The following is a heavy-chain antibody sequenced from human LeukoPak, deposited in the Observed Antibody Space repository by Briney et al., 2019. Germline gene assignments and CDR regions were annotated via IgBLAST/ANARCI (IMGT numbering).Heavy chain of an antibody. Sequence: GGSLRLSCAASGFTFSSYSMNWVRQAPGKGLEWVPSISSSSSYIYYADSVKGRFTISRDNAKNSLYLQMNSLRAEDTAVYYCASNYYGSGAFFLYYYMDVWGKGTTVTVSS. CDR1: GFTFSSYS. V-gene: IGHV3-21*01. CDR3: ASNYYGSGAFFLYYYMDV. CDR2: ISSSSSYI. D-gene: IGHD3-10*01. J-gene: IGHJ6*03.